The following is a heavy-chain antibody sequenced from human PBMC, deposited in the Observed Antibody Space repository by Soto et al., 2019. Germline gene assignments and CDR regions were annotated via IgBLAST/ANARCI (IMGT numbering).Heavy chain of an antibody. CDR1: GFTFSSYA. D-gene: IGHD3-10*01. CDR3: ARDPSPGPTGPDY. CDR2: ISYDGSNK. J-gene: IGHJ4*02. V-gene: IGHV3-30-3*01. Sequence: QVQLVESGGGVVQPGRSLRLSCAASGFTFSSYAMHWVRQAPGKGLEWVAVISYDGSNKYYADSVKGRFTISRDNSKNTLYLQMNSLRAEDTAVYYCARDPSPGPTGPDYWGQGTLVTVSS.